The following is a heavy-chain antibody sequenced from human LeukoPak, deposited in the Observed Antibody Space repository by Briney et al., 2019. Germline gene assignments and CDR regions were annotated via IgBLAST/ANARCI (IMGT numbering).Heavy chain of an antibody. D-gene: IGHD1-26*01. Sequence: VGSLRLSCAASGFTVSSNYMSWVRQAPGKGLEWVSVIYSGGSTYYADSVKGRFTISRDNSKNTLYLQMNSLRAEDTAVYYCAKEPRSGSYDAFDIWGQGTMVTVSS. CDR2: IYSGGST. CDR1: GFTVSSNY. J-gene: IGHJ3*02. V-gene: IGHV3-53*01. CDR3: AKEPRSGSYDAFDI.